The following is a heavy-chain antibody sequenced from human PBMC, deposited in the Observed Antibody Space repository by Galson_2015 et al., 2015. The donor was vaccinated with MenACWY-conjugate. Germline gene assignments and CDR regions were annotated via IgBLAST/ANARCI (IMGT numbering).Heavy chain of an antibody. CDR1: GFSFSDSA. CDR3: TRQSPLNFDC. V-gene: IGHV3-73*01. Sequence: SLRLSCAASGFSFSDSAMHWVRQASGKGLEWVGRIRSKGNNYATTYAASVQSRFTISRDESERTAYLHMNSLKTEDTAIYYCTRQSPLNFDCWGQGVLVTVSS. CDR2: IRSKGNNYAT. J-gene: IGHJ4*02. D-gene: IGHD2-8*01.